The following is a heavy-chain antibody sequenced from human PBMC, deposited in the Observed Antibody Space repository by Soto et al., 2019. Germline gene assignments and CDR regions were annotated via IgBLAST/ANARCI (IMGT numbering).Heavy chain of an antibody. J-gene: IGHJ4*02. CDR1: GFTFTNYA. D-gene: IGHD3-3*02. V-gene: IGHV1-3*01. Sequence: ASVKVSCKGYGFTFTNYALYWLRQAPGLRXEWVGWIHAGSGNTKYSEKFQGRVTISTDAPASTLYLELSSLRSEDTAVYYRARDAFYHFRSASPSHFFDFWGQGSLVTVSS. CDR3: ARDAFYHFRSASPSHFFDF. CDR2: IHAGSGNT.